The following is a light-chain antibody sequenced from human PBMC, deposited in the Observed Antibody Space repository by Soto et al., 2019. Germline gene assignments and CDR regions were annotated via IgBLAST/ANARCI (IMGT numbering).Light chain of an antibody. Sequence: DIQMTQSPSTLSASIGDRVTITCRASQSISYWLAWYQQKPGTAPKLLIYRASSLESGVPSRFSGSGSGTEFTLTISSLQPDDFASYYCLQYNSFSTFGQGTKVEFK. CDR3: LQYNSFST. CDR2: RAS. CDR1: QSISYW. J-gene: IGKJ1*01. V-gene: IGKV1-5*03.